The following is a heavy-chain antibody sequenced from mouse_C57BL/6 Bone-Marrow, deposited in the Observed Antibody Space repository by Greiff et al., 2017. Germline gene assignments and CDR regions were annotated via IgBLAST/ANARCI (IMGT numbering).Heavy chain of an antibody. Sequence: QVQLQQPGAELVKPGASVKLSCKASGYTFTSYWMHWVKQRPGQGLEWIGMIHPNSGSTNYNEKFKSKATLTVDKSSSTAHMQLSSLTSEDSAVYYCARRDYYSTGFAYWGQGTLVTVSA. CDR2: IHPNSGST. CDR1: GYTFTSYW. D-gene: IGHD1-1*01. CDR3: ARRDYYSTGFAY. J-gene: IGHJ3*01. V-gene: IGHV1-64*01.